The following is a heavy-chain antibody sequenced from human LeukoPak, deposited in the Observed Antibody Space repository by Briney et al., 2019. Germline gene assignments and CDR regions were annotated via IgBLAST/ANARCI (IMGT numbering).Heavy chain of an antibody. D-gene: IGHD4-11*01. Sequence: GRSLRLSCAASGFTVSSYYMTWVRQAPGKGLEWVSVIYSGGSTYYADSVKGRIAISRDNSKNTLFLQMNSLRAEDTAVYYCARSYSNHLFGMDVWGHGTTVTVSS. CDR1: GFTVSSYY. CDR3: ARSYSNHLFGMDV. J-gene: IGHJ6*02. CDR2: IYSGGST. V-gene: IGHV3-66*01.